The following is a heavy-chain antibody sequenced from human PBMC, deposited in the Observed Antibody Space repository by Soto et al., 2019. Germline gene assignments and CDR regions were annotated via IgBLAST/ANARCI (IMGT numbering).Heavy chain of an antibody. CDR3: AREKYLKGPCKH. J-gene: IGHJ4*02. V-gene: IGHV1-69*13. Sequence: SVKVSCKASGGTFSSYAISWVRQAPGQGLEWMGGIIPIFGTANYAQKFQGRVTITADESTSTAYMELSSLRSEDTAVYYCAREKYLKGPCKHWGQGTLVTVSS. CDR1: GGTFSSYA. CDR2: IIPIFGTA.